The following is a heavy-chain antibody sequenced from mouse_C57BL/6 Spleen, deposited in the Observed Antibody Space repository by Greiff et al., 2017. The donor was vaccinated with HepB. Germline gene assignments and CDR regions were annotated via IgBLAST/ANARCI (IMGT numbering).Heavy chain of an antibody. CDR1: GYTFTSYW. CDR3: ARYYYGSSPWFAY. J-gene: IGHJ3*01. CDR2: INPSSGYT. D-gene: IGHD1-1*01. V-gene: IGHV1-7*01. Sequence: VKVVESGAELAKPGASVKLSCKASGYTFTSYWMHWVKQRPGQGLEWIGYINPSSGYTKYNQKFKDKATLTADKSSSTAYMQLSSLTYEDSAVYYCARYYYGSSPWFAYWGQGTLVTVSA.